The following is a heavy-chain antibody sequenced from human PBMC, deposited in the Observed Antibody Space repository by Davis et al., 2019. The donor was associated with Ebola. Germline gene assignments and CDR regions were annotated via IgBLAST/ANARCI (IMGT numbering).Heavy chain of an antibody. CDR1: GFTFSSYA. J-gene: IGHJ5*02. Sequence: GGSLRLSCAAFGFTFSSYAMSWVRQAPGKGLEWVSAISGSGGSTYYADSVKGRFTISRDNSKNTLYLQMNSLRAEDTAVYYCAKDGWSTVTTRGGGFDPWGQGTLVTVSS. D-gene: IGHD4-17*01. CDR3: AKDGWSTVTTRGGGFDP. V-gene: IGHV3-23*01. CDR2: ISGSGGST.